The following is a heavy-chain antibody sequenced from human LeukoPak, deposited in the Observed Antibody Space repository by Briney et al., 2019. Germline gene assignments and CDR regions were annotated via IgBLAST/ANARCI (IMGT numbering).Heavy chain of an antibody. CDR2: IYHSGSP. CDR1: GYSISSNNW. Sequence: SETLSLTCAVSGYSISSNNWWGWVRQPPGKGLEWIGEIYHSGSPNYNPSLKSRVTISVDKSRNHFSLNLSSVTAADTAVYYCARVNINNWHSCDYWGQGTLVTVSS. J-gene: IGHJ4*02. V-gene: IGHV4-4*02. D-gene: IGHD1-1*01. CDR3: ARVNINNWHSCDY.